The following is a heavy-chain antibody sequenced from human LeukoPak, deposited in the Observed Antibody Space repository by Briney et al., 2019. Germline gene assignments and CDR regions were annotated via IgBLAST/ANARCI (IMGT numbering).Heavy chain of an antibody. CDR1: GGSISSGDYY. CDR2: IYYSGSN. V-gene: IGHV4-30-4*08. J-gene: IGHJ4*02. CDR3: ARTHSDCSSTSCYSVANYYFDY. Sequence: SQTLSLTCTVSGGSISSGDYYWSSIRQPPGKGLEWIGYIYYSGSNYYNPSPKSRLTISVDTSKNQFSLKLSSVTAADTAVYYCARTHSDCSSTSCYSVANYYFDYWGQGTLVTVSS. D-gene: IGHD2-2*01.